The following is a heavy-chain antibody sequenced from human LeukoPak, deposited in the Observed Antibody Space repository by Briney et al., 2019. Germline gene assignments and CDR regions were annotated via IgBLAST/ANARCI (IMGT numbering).Heavy chain of an antibody. CDR1: GFTFSSYG. V-gene: IGHV3-30*18. J-gene: IGHJ2*01. CDR3: AKDGRYYGSGSYYPPDWYFDL. CDR2: ISYDGSNK. D-gene: IGHD3-10*01. Sequence: GGSLRLSCAASGFTFSSYGMHWVRQAPGKGLEWVAVISYDGSNKYYADSVKGRFTISRDNSKNTLYLQMNSLRAEDTAVYYCAKDGRYYGSGSYYPPDWYFDLWGRGTLVTVSA.